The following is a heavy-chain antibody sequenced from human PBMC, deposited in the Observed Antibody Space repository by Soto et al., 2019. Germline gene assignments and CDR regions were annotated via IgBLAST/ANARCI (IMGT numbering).Heavy chain of an antibody. V-gene: IGHV1-69*12. CDR1: GGTFSSYA. D-gene: IGHD5-12*01. J-gene: IGHJ6*02. CDR3: ATHPMATITYDYGMDV. CDR2: IIPIFGTA. Sequence: QVQLVQSGAEVKKPGSSVKVSCKASGGTFSSYAISWVRQAPGQGLEWMGGIIPIFGTANYAQKFQGRVTITAXXXTXSAYMELRSLRSEDTAVYYCATHPMATITYDYGMDVWGQGTTVTVSS.